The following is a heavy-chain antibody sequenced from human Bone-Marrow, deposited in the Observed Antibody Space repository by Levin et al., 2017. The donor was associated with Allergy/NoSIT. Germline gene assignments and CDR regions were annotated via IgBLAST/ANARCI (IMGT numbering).Heavy chain of an antibody. J-gene: IGHJ4*02. CDR3: AKMAYDYVWGSYLDY. D-gene: IGHD3-16*02. CDR1: GFTFSSYA. Sequence: LSLPCAASGFTFSSYAMSWVRQAPGKGLEWVSGISGSGGSTYYADSVKGRFTISRDNSKNTLYLQMNSLRAEDTAVYYCAKMAYDYVWGSYLDYWGQGTLVTVSS. CDR2: ISGSGGST. V-gene: IGHV3-23*01.